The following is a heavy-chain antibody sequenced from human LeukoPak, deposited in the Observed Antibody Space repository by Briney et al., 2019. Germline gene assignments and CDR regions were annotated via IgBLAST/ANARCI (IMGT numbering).Heavy chain of an antibody. CDR2: ISSSGSTI. D-gene: IGHD3-10*01. CDR3: ARSKLWFGELPYFDY. J-gene: IGHJ4*02. Sequence: QAGGSLRLSCAASGFTFSSYGMHWVRQAPGKGLEWVSYISSSGSTIYYADSVKGRFTISRDNAKNSLYLQMNSLRAEDTAVYYCARSKLWFGELPYFDYWGQGTLVTVSS. V-gene: IGHV3-48*04. CDR1: GFTFSSYG.